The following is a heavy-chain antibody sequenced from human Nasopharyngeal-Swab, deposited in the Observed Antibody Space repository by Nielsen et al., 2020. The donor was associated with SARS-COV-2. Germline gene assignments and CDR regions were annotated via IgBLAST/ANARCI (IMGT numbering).Heavy chain of an antibody. J-gene: IGHJ1*01. CDR1: GFTFSSYG. CDR2: ISYDGSNK. D-gene: IGHD3-16*01. CDR3: AKGISFVGRAEYFHH. Sequence: GGSLRLSCAASGFTFSSYGMHWVRQAPGKGLEWVAVISYDGSNKYYADSVKGRFTVSRDNSKNTLFLQMNSLRAEDTAVYYCAKGISFVGRAEYFHHWGQGTQVTVSS. V-gene: IGHV3-30*18.